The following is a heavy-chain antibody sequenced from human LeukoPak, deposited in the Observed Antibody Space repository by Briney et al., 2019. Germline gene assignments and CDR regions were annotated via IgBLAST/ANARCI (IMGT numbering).Heavy chain of an antibody. CDR2: ISAYNGNT. CDR3: ATARGQNLPMDCFDY. D-gene: IGHD3-10*01. CDR1: GYTFTSYG. J-gene: IGHJ4*02. Sequence: ASVKVSCKASGYTFTSYGISWVRQSPGQGLEWMGWISAYNGNTNYAQKLQGRVTMTTDTSTSTAYMELRSLRSDDTAVYYYATARGQNLPMDCFDYWGQGTLVTVSS. V-gene: IGHV1-18*01.